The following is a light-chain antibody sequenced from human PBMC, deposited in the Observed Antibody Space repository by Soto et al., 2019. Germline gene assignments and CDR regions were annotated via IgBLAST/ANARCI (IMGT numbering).Light chain of an antibody. Sequence: EIVLTQYPATLSLSPGERATLSCMASQGVSSYLAWYQQKPGQAPRLLIYYASNRATGIPARFSGSGSGTDFTLTISSLEPEDFAVYYCQQRSNWPPFTFGQGTRLEI. J-gene: IGKJ5*01. CDR1: QGVSSY. CDR3: QQRSNWPPFT. V-gene: IGKV3-11*01. CDR2: YAS.